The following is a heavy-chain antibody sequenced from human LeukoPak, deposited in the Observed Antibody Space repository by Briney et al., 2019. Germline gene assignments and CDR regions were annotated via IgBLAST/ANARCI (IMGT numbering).Heavy chain of an antibody. V-gene: IGHV3-21*01. Sequence: PGGSLRLSCAASGFTFDDYGMSWVRQAPGKGLEWVSSISSSSSYIYYADSVKGRFTISRDNAKNSLYLQMNSLRAEDTAVYYCARDPVGYCSSTSCYTPGWFDPWGQGTLVTVSS. J-gene: IGHJ5*02. CDR3: ARDPVGYCSSTSCYTPGWFDP. CDR2: ISSSSSYI. CDR1: GFTFDDYG. D-gene: IGHD2-2*01.